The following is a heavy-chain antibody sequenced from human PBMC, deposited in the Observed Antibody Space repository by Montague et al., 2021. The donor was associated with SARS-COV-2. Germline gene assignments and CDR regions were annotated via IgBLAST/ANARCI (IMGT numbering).Heavy chain of an antibody. Sequence: SETLSLTCTVYGGSIRPYYWSWIRQSPGKGLECIGYTSYSGSTDYNPSLKSRVSISIDTSKNQFSLKLSSVTAADTAVYYCARWGEYYDSPYYYYAMDVWGQGTTVTVSS. CDR3: ARWGEYYDSPYYYYAMDV. V-gene: IGHV4-59*12. CDR2: TSYSGST. J-gene: IGHJ6*02. D-gene: IGHD3-3*01. CDR1: GGSIRPYY.